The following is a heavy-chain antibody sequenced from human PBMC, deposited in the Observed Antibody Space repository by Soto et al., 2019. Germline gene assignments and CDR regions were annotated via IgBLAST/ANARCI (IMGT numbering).Heavy chain of an antibody. D-gene: IGHD3-10*01. V-gene: IGHV3-33*01. Sequence: QVRLVESGGGVVQPGRSLRLSCAASGFTFSSYGMHWVRQAPGKGLEWVAVIWYDGSNKYYADSVKGRFTISRDNSKNMLYLQMNSLRAEDTAVYYCARGVLTMVRGVSPSYNWFDPWGQGTLVTVSS. CDR3: ARGVLTMVRGVSPSYNWFDP. CDR2: IWYDGSNK. CDR1: GFTFSSYG. J-gene: IGHJ5*02.